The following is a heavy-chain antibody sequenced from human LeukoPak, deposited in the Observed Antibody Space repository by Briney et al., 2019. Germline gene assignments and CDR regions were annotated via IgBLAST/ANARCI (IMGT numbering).Heavy chain of an antibody. CDR3: ARGRIAVAGGWFDP. V-gene: IGHV1-69*13. CDR2: IIPIFGTA. D-gene: IGHD6-19*01. Sequence: SVKVSCKASGGTFSSYAISWVRQAPGQGLEWMGGIIPIFGTANYAQKFQGRVTITADESTSTAYMELSSLRSEDTAVYYCARGRIAVAGGWFDPWGQGTLVTVSS. CDR1: GGTFSSYA. J-gene: IGHJ5*02.